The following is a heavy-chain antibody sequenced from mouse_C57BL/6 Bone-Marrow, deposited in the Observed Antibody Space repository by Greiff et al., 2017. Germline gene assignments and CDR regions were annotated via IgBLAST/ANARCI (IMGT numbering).Heavy chain of an antibody. V-gene: IGHV3-6*01. CDR2: ISYDGSN. D-gene: IGHD2-2*01. J-gene: IGHJ2*01. CDR3: ARDYYGYDGYFDY. CDR1: GYSITSGYY. Sequence: EVKLVESGPGLVKPSQSLSLTCSVTGYSITSGYYWNWIRQFPGNKLEWMGYISYDGSNNYNPSLKNRISITRDTSKNQFFLKLNSVTTEDTATYYCARDYYGYDGYFDYWGQGTTLTVSS.